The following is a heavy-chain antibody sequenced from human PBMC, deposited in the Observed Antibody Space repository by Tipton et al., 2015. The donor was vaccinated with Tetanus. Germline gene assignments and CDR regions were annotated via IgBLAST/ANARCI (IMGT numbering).Heavy chain of an antibody. J-gene: IGHJ4*02. CDR1: GYSFTNYW. CDR2: IYPGESDT. V-gene: IGHV5-51*01. D-gene: IGHD1-26*01. CDR3: ARHTSGSYHAPFDY. Sequence: QLVQSGPEVKKPGESLRISCKGSGYSFTNYWIAWLRQMPGEGLEWMGIIYPGESDTRYRPSFQGQVTISADKSINTAYLQWSSLKASDSAMYYCARHTSGSYHAPFDYWGQGTLVTVSS.